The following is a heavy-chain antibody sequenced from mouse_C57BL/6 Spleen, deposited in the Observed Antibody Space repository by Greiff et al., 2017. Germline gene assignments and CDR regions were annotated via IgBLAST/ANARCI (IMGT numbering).Heavy chain of an antibody. CDR2: IWGDGST. J-gene: IGHJ1*03. Sequence: VQLQESGPGLVAPSQSLSITCTVSGFSLTSYGVSWVRQPPGKGLEWLGVIWGDGSTNYHSALLSRLSISKDNSKSQVILKLNSQQTDDTATYDCAKEEVTTVVAPRWYFDVWGTGTTVTVSS. D-gene: IGHD1-1*01. CDR3: AKEEVTTVVAPRWYFDV. V-gene: IGHV2-3*01. CDR1: GFSLTSYG.